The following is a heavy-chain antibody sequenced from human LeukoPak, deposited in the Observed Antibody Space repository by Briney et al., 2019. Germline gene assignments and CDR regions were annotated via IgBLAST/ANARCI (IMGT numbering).Heavy chain of an antibody. Sequence: PSETLSLTCAVYGGSFSGYYWSWIRQPPGKGLEWIGEINHSGSTNYNPSLKSRVTISVDTSKNQFSLKPSSVTAADTAVYYCARHKQQLVRLRRYFDYWGQGTLVTVSS. CDR1: GGSFSGYY. D-gene: IGHD6-13*01. V-gene: IGHV4-34*01. J-gene: IGHJ4*02. CDR3: ARHKQQLVRLRRYFDY. CDR2: INHSGST.